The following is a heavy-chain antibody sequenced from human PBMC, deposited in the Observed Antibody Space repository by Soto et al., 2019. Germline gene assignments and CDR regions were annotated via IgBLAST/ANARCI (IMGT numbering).Heavy chain of an antibody. Sequence: SETLSLTCTVSGGSISSGGYYWIWIRQHPGKGLEWIGYIYYSGSTYYNPSLKSRVTISVDTSKNQFSLKLSSVTAADTAVYYCAGNTGYDFWSGYYSGYYYGMDVWGQGTTVTVSS. D-gene: IGHD3-3*01. CDR2: IYYSGST. CDR1: GGSISSGGYY. CDR3: AGNTGYDFWSGYYSGYYYGMDV. V-gene: IGHV4-31*03. J-gene: IGHJ6*02.